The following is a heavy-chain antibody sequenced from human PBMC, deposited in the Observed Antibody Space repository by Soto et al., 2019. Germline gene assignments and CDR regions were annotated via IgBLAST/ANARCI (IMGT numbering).Heavy chain of an antibody. V-gene: IGHV3-30*18. D-gene: IGHD2-15*01. Sequence: PVGSLRLSCAASGFTFSSYGMHWVRQAPGKGLEWVAVISYDGSNKYYADSVKGRFTISRDNSKNTLYLQMNSLRAEDTAVYYCAKVMLGLVGAFDIWGQGTMVTVSS. CDR2: ISYDGSNK. J-gene: IGHJ3*02. CDR3: AKVMLGLVGAFDI. CDR1: GFTFSSYG.